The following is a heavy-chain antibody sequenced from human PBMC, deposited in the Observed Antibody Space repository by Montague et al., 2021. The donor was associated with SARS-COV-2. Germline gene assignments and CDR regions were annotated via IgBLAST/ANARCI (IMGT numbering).Heavy chain of an antibody. CDR3: ARVEGVICGITHFDY. D-gene: IGHD2-21*01. CDR2: TYYSGST. J-gene: IGHJ4*02. CDR1: GFAFNSYG. V-gene: IGHV4-59*01. Sequence: LRLSCAASGFAFNSYGMTWVRQSPGKGLEWIGYTYYSGSTSYAPSLKSRLTTTVDMSANHVSLTLMSVTAADAAVYYCARVEGVICGITHFDYWGQGFLVSVSS.